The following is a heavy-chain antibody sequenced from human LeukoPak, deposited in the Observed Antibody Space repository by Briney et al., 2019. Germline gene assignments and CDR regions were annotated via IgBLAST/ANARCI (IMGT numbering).Heavy chain of an antibody. CDR1: GFTFSSYG. Sequence: PGGSLRLSCAAYGFTFSSYGMHWVRQAPGKGPGWVAVISYDGSNKYYADSVKGRFTISRDNSKNTLYLQMNSLMAEDTAVYYCAKDSPNCSGGSCYIGWFDPWGQGTLVTVSS. V-gene: IGHV3-30*18. CDR3: AKDSPNCSGGSCYIGWFDP. J-gene: IGHJ5*02. D-gene: IGHD2-15*01. CDR2: ISYDGSNK.